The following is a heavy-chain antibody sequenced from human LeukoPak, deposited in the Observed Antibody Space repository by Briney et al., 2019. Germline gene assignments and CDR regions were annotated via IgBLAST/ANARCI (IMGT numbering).Heavy chain of an antibody. J-gene: IGHJ4*02. CDR2: IRGKAGSYAT. V-gene: IGHV3-73*01. CDR1: GFTFSGSA. CDR3: TRSGSGWYYDY. D-gene: IGHD6-19*01. Sequence: GGSLRLSCAASGFTFSGSAMHWVRQASGKGLEWLGRIRGKAGSYATAYAESVKGRFTVSRDDSKNTAYLQMNSLKTEDTAVYHCTRSGSGWYYDYWGQGTLVTVSS.